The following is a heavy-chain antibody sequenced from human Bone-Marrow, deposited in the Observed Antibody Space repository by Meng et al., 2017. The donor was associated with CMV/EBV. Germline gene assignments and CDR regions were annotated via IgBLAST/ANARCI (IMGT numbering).Heavy chain of an antibody. CDR3: ARVPPYYDFWSGFYYYYYYGIDV. V-gene: IGHV4-34*01. J-gene: IGHJ6*02. CDR2: INHSGST. D-gene: IGHD3-3*01. CDR1: GGSFSGYY. Sequence: SETLSLTCAVYGGSFSGYYWSWIRQPPGKGLEWIGEINHSGSTNYNPSLKSRVTISVDTSKNQFSLKLSSVTAADTAVYYCARVPPYYDFWSGFYYYYYYGIDVWGHGTTVTV.